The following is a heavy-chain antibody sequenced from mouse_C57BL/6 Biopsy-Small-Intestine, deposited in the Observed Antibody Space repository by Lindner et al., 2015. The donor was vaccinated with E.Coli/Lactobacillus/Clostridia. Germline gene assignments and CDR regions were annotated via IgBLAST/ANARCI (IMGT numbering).Heavy chain of an antibody. CDR3: ARHSYYAMDY. CDR1: GFTFSDYG. V-gene: IGHV5-17*01. Sequence: VQLQESGGGLVKPGGSLKLSCAASGFTFSDYGMHWVRQAPEKGLEWVAYISSGSSTIYYADTVKGRFTISRDNAKNTLFPQMTSLRSEDTAMYYCARHSYYAMDYWGQGTSVTVSS. J-gene: IGHJ4*01. CDR2: ISSGSSTI.